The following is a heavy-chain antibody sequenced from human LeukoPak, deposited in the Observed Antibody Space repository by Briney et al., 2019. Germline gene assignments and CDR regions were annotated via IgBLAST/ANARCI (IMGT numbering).Heavy chain of an antibody. CDR3: ARVGGHFDWFRS. CDR1: GGSISSGGYS. Sequence: SQTLSLTCAVSGGSISSGGYSWSWIRQPPGKGLEWIGYIYYSGSTLYNPSLQSRVTISVETSKNQFSLKLSSVTAADTAVYYCARVGGHFDWFRSWGQGTLVTVDS. D-gene: IGHD3-3*02. V-gene: IGHV4-31*11. CDR2: IYYSGST. J-gene: IGHJ5*01.